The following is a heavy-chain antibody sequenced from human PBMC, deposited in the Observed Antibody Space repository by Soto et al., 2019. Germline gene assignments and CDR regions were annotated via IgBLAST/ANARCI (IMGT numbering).Heavy chain of an antibody. D-gene: IGHD3-3*01. CDR3: ARAGQYYDFWSGYYEGGYFDY. V-gene: IGHV3-7*03. CDR1: GFTFSSYW. Sequence: PGGSLRLSCAASGFTFSSYWMSWVRQAPGKGLEWVANIKQDGSEKYYVDSVKGRFTISRDNAKNSLYLQMNSLRAEDTAVYYCARAGQYYDFWSGYYEGGYFDYWGQGTLVTVSS. CDR2: IKQDGSEK. J-gene: IGHJ4*02.